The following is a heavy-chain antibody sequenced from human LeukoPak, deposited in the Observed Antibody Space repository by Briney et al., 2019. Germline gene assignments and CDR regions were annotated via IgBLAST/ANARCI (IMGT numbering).Heavy chain of an antibody. J-gene: IGHJ5*02. V-gene: IGHV5-51*01. D-gene: IGHD3-22*01. Sequence: GESLQISCQGSGYRFTSYWIGWVRQVPGKGLEWMGIIYPGDSDTRYSPSFQGQVTISADKSISTAYLQGSSLKASDTAMYYCARQRYYDSSGQFDPWGQGTLVTVSS. CDR1: GYRFTSYW. CDR3: ARQRYYDSSGQFDP. CDR2: IYPGDSDT.